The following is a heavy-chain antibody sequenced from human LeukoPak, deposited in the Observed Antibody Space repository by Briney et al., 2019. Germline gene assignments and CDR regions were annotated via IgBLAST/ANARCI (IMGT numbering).Heavy chain of an antibody. CDR1: GYTFTSYD. CDR3: ARGSSSSWYYYYYYMDV. J-gene: IGHJ6*03. D-gene: IGHD6-13*01. V-gene: IGHV1-8*01. Sequence: ASVKVSCKASGYTFTSYDINWVRQATGQGLEWMGWMNPNSGNTGYAQKFQGRVTMTRNTSISTAYMELSSLRSEDTAVYCCARGSSSSWYYYYYYMDVWGKGTTVTVSS. CDR2: MNPNSGNT.